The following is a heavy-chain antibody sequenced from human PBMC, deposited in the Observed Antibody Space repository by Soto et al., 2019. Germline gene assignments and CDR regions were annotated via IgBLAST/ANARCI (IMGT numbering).Heavy chain of an antibody. D-gene: IGHD1-26*01. J-gene: IGHJ4*02. CDR2: VIPIFDTV. Sequence: QVQLVQSGAEVKKPGSSVKVSCKASGGTFSTYAISWVRQAPGQGLEWMGGVIPIFDTVNYAQRFQGRVTITADESTTTAYMELSSLGSEDTAVYYCAADVGATAGAFDYWGQGTRVTVSS. CDR3: AADVGATAGAFDY. CDR1: GGTFSTYA. V-gene: IGHV1-69*01.